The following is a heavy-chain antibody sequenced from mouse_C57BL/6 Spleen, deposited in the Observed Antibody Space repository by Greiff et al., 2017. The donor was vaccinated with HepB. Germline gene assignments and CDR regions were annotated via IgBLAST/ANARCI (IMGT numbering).Heavy chain of an antibody. CDR2: ISYDGSN. CDR3: ARDLTLYFDY. J-gene: IGHJ2*01. V-gene: IGHV3-6*01. D-gene: IGHD4-1*01. CDR1: GYSITSGYY. Sequence: DVQLQESGPGLVKPSQSLSLTCSVTGYSITSGYYWNWIRQLPGNKLEWMGYISYDGSNNYNPSLNNRISITRDTSKNQFFLKLNSVTTEDTATYYCARDLTLYFDYWGQGTTLTVSS.